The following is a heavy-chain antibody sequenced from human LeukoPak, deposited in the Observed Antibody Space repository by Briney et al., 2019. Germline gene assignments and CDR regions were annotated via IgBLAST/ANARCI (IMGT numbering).Heavy chain of an antibody. CDR3: ARTLINYDSSGYYAFDAFDI. Sequence: PGGSLRLSCAASGFTFSSYSMNWVRQAPGKGLEWVSSISSSSSYIYYADSVKGRCTISRDNAKNSLYLQMNSLRAEDTAVYYCARTLINYDSSGYYAFDAFDIWGQGTMVTVSS. CDR1: GFTFSSYS. CDR2: ISSSSSYI. V-gene: IGHV3-21*01. D-gene: IGHD3-22*01. J-gene: IGHJ3*02.